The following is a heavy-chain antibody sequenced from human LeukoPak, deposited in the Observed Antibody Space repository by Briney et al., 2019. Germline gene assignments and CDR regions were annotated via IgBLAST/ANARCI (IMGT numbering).Heavy chain of an antibody. CDR2: ISYSGTT. CDR1: GGSISSSSYH. D-gene: IGHD3-9*01. V-gene: IGHV4-39*01. J-gene: IGHJ4*02. CDR3: ARGGYDILTGYYISDY. Sequence: PSETLSLTCTVSGGSISSSSYHWGWIRQPPGKSLEWIGTISYSGTTHYNPSLKSRVTISVDTSKNQFSLEMNSVTAADTAVYYCARGGYDILTGYYISDYWGQGTLVTVSS.